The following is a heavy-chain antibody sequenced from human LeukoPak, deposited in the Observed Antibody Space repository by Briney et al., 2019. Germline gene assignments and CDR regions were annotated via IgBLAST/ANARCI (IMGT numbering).Heavy chain of an antibody. CDR3: ARDVNLYGMDV. CDR1: GFTFSSYS. J-gene: IGHJ6*02. V-gene: IGHV3-21*01. CDR2: ISSSSSYI. Sequence: GGSLRLSCAASGFTFSSYSMNWVRQAPGKGLEWVSSISSSSSYIYYADSVKGRFTISRDNSKNTLYLQMNSLRAEDTAVYYCARDVNLYGMDVWGQGTTVTVSS.